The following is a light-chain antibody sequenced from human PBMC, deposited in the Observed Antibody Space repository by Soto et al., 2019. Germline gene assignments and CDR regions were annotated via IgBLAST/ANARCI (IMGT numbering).Light chain of an antibody. CDR2: DVT. CDR3: CSYTSFSTYV. Sequence: QSVLTQPASVSGSPGQSITISCTGTSFDVGGYNYVSWYQQHPGKAPKTLIYDVTNRPSGISNRFSGSKADNTATLTVSGLQAEDEADYYCCSYTSFSTYVFGTGTKVTVL. CDR1: SFDVGGYNY. J-gene: IGLJ1*01. V-gene: IGLV2-14*03.